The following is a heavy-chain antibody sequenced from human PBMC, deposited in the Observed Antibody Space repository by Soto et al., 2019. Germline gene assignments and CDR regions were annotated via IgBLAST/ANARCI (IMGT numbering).Heavy chain of an antibody. Sequence: EVQLVESGGGLVQPGGSLRLSCAASGFTFSSYWMHWVRQAPGKGLVWVSRINSDGSSTSYADSVKGRFTISRDNAKNPLYLQMNSPRAEDTAGYYCARGLRFLEWLTHNWFDPWGQGTLVTVSS. D-gene: IGHD3-3*01. CDR2: INSDGSST. J-gene: IGHJ5*02. CDR3: ARGLRFLEWLTHNWFDP. CDR1: GFTFSSYW. V-gene: IGHV3-74*01.